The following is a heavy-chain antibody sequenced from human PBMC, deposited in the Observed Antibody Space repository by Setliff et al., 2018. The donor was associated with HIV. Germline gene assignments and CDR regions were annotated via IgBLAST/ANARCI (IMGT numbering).Heavy chain of an antibody. J-gene: IGHJ4*02. CDR1: GGTFRNNA. CDR2: IIPIFGTP. Sequence: SVKVSCKDSGGTFRNNAINWVRQAPGQGLEWMGGIIPIFGTPNYAQKFQGRVTITADASTSTVYMELSSLRSEDTAVYYCARTLGISSDSNRFDYWGQGTQVTVSS. V-gene: IGHV1-69*13. D-gene: IGHD4-4*01. CDR3: ARTLGISSDSNRFDY.